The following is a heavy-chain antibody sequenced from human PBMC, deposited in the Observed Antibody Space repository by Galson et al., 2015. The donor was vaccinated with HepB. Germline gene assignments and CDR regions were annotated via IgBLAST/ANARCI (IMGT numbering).Heavy chain of an antibody. D-gene: IGHD2-21*01. CDR2: INPNSGGT. CDR1: GYTFTGYY. J-gene: IGHJ4*02. V-gene: IGHV1-2*02. CDR3: ARGGGQPSHAYYYFDY. Sequence: SVKVSCKASGYTFTGYYMHWVRQAPGQGLEWMGWINPNSGGTNYAQKFQGRVTMTRDTSISTAYMELSRLRSDDTAVYYCARGGGQPSHAYYYFDYWGQGTLVTVSS.